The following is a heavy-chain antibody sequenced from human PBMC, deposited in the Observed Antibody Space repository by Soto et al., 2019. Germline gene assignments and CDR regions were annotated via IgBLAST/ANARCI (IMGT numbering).Heavy chain of an antibody. V-gene: IGHV4-4*02. J-gene: IGHJ5*02. CDR1: GASISSYHW. CDR2: IDQSGTT. CDR3: ARGERRVSMTGTRFWFDP. Sequence: SETLSLTCVVSGASISSYHWWTWVRQPPGKTLEWIGEIDQSGTTNHNPSLKSRVTVSGDKSKNQFSLSLTSVTAADTAVYYCARGERRVSMTGTRFWFDPWGQGTLVTVSS. D-gene: IGHD3-9*01.